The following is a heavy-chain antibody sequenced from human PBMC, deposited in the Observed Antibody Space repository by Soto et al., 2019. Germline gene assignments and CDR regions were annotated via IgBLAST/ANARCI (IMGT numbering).Heavy chain of an antibody. Sequence: QLQLQESGPGLVKPSETLSLPCTVPGGSISSSSFHWGWIRQPPRKGLEWFGSIYYSGSTYYSPSLKRRVTTWVDTSKNQFSRELSSVSAADTAVYYCGRRERAAGTYWWFDPWGQGTLVTVSS. D-gene: IGHD6-13*01. V-gene: IGHV4-39*01. CDR1: GGSISSSSFH. CDR3: GRRERAAGTYWWFDP. J-gene: IGHJ5*02. CDR2: IYYSGST.